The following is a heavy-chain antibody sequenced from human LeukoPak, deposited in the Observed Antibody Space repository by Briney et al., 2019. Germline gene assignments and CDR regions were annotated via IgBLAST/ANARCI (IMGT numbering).Heavy chain of an antibody. D-gene: IGHD3-3*01. CDR1: GYTFTKYG. CDR2: ISTYNGKT. CDR3: ASQNDFWSGYYDY. J-gene: IGHJ4*02. V-gene: IGHV1-18*01. Sequence: AASVKVSCKASGYTFTKYGITWVRQAPGQGLEWMGWISTYNGKTNYVQKLQGRVTMTTDTSTSTAYMELRSLRSDDTAVYYCASQNDFWSGYYDYWGQGTLVTVSS.